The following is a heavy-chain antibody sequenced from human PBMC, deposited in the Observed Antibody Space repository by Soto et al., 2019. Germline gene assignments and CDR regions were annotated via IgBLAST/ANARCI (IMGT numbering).Heavy chain of an antibody. Sequence: SETLSLTCAVYGGSFSGYYWSWIRQPPGKGLEWIGEINHSGSTNYNPSLKSRVTISVDTSKNQFSLKLSSVTAADTAVYYCARRFQDCSGGSCYSPWFDPWGQGTLVTVSS. J-gene: IGHJ5*02. CDR3: ARRFQDCSGGSCYSPWFDP. CDR2: INHSGST. V-gene: IGHV4-34*01. D-gene: IGHD2-15*01. CDR1: GGSFSGYY.